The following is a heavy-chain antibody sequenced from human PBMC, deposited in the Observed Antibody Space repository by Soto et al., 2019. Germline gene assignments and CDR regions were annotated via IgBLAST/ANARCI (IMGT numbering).Heavy chain of an antibody. CDR2: IIPIFGTA. D-gene: IGHD3-22*01. Sequence: SVKVSCKASGGTFSSYAISWVRQAPGQGLEWMGGIIPIFGTANYAQKFQGRVTITADESTSTAYMELSSLRSEDTAVYYCARDYYDSSCYKYYFDYWGQGTLVTVSS. J-gene: IGHJ4*02. CDR1: GGTFSSYA. CDR3: ARDYYDSSCYKYYFDY. V-gene: IGHV1-69*13.